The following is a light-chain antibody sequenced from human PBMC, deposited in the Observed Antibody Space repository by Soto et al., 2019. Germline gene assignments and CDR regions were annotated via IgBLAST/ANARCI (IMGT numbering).Light chain of an antibody. CDR2: KAS. V-gene: IGKV1-5*03. Sequence: DIQMTQSPSTLSASVGDRVTITCRASQSISSWLAWYQQKPGKAPKLLIYKASSLESGVPSRFSGSGSGTEFTLPISSLQPDDFATYYCQQYNSYPYTLGQGNKLQIK. CDR1: QSISSW. CDR3: QQYNSYPYT. J-gene: IGKJ2*01.